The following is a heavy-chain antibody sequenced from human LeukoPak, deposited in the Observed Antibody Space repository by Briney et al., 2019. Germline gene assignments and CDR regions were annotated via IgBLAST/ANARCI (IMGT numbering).Heavy chain of an antibody. Sequence: GGSLRLSCAASGFTFSSYDMSWVRQAPGKGLEWVSGISGSGATTYYADSVKGRFTISRDNSKNTLYLQMNSLRAEDTAVYYCAMSTRGGLYEKIDCWGQGTLVTVSS. J-gene: IGHJ4*02. CDR2: ISGSGATT. CDR3: AMSTRGGLYEKIDC. V-gene: IGHV3-23*01. CDR1: GFTFSSYD. D-gene: IGHD2-2*02.